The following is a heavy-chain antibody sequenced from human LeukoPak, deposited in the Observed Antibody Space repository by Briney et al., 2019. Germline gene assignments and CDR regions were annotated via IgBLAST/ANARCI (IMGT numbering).Heavy chain of an antibody. V-gene: IGHV3-15*01. CDR3: TTDNGETTFDY. J-gene: IGHJ4*02. CDR2: IKSKTDGGTT. Sequence: ETLSLTCTVSGGSISSYYWSWVRQAPGKGLEWVGRIKSKTDGGTTDYAAPVKGRFTISRDDSKNTLYLQMNSLKTEDTAVYYCTTDNGETTFDYWGQGTLVTVSS. D-gene: IGHD3-10*01. CDR1: GGSISSYY.